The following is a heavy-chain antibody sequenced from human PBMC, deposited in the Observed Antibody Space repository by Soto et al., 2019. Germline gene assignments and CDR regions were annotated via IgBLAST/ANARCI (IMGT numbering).Heavy chain of an antibody. CDR3: ARGEYDFWSGRYYYYYYMDV. V-gene: IGHV1-8*01. J-gene: IGHJ6*03. CDR2: MNPNSGNT. Sequence: ASVKVSCKASGYTFTSYDINWVRQATGQGLEWMGWMNPNSGNTGYAQKFQGRVTMTRNTSISTAYMELSSLRSEDTAVYYCARGEYDFWSGRYYYYYYMDVWGKGPTVTDPS. D-gene: IGHD3-3*01. CDR1: GYTFTSYD.